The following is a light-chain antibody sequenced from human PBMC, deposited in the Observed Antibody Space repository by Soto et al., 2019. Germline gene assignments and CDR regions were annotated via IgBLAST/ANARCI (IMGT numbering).Light chain of an antibody. V-gene: IGKV3-20*01. CDR3: QQYGRSRLT. Sequence: DIVITHSPSTLSLSPFERATLSCMASHSFSSIFLTWYQQKPGQAPRLLIYGASSRATGIPDRFSGSGSGTDFTLTISRLEPEDFAVYYCQQYGRSRLTFGGGTKVDIK. CDR2: GAS. J-gene: IGKJ4*01. CDR1: HSFSSIF.